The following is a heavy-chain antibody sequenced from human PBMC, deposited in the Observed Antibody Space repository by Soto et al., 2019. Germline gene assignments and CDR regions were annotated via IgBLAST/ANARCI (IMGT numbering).Heavy chain of an antibody. CDR1: GFTFSSYG. Sequence: PGGSLRLSCAASGFTFSSYGMHWVRQAPGKGLEWVAVIWYDGSNKYYADSVKGRFTISRDNSKNTLYLQMNSLRAEDAAVYYCARDGPGGLPYCSSTSCFPRHYYYGMDVWGQGTTVTVSS. D-gene: IGHD2-2*01. J-gene: IGHJ6*02. V-gene: IGHV3-33*01. CDR2: IWYDGSNK. CDR3: ARDGPGGLPYCSSTSCFPRHYYYGMDV.